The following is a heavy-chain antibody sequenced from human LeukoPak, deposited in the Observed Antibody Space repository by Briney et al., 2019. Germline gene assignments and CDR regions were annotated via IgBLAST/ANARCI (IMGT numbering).Heavy chain of an antibody. D-gene: IGHD3-22*01. CDR1: GFTVSSNY. V-gene: IGHV3-66*01. J-gene: IGHJ4*02. CDR2: IYSGGST. CDR3: ARAGRGDYYDSSGYPSRRVDY. Sequence: PGGSLRLSCAASGFTVSSNYMSWVRQAPGKGLEWVSVIYSGGSTYYADSVKGRFTISRDNSKNTLYLQMNSLRAEDTAVYYCARAGRGDYYDSSGYPSRRVDYWGQGTLVTVSS.